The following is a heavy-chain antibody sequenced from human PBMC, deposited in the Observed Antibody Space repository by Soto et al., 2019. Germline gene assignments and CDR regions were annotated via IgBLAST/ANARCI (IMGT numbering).Heavy chain of an antibody. Sequence: QVQLQESGPGLVKPSQTLSLTCSVSGGSLSRGGYYWSWLRQHPGKGLEWIGYIFYNGSAYYNPSLKSRVTSSVDTSKNQFSLKLNSVTAADTAVYYCAREEGYCRGDSCYSVIDYWGQGTLVTVSS. CDR1: GGSLSRGGYY. V-gene: IGHV4-31*03. D-gene: IGHD2-15*01. J-gene: IGHJ4*02. CDR2: IFYNGSA. CDR3: AREEGYCRGDSCYSVIDY.